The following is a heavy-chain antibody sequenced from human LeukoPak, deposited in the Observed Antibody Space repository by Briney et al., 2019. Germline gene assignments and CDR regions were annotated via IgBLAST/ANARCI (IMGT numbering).Heavy chain of an antibody. J-gene: IGHJ4*02. Sequence: SETLSLTCTVSGGSISSSSYYWGWIRQPPGKGLEWIGSIYYSGSTYYNPSLKSRVTISVDTSKNQFSLKLSSVTAADTAVYYCARHPSPLYYYDSSGFLIGWGQGTLVTVSS. CDR3: ARHPSPLYYYDSSGFLIG. CDR1: GGSISSSSYY. CDR2: IYYSGST. V-gene: IGHV4-39*01. D-gene: IGHD3-22*01.